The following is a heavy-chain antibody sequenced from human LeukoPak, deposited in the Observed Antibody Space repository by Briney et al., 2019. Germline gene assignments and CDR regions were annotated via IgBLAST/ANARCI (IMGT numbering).Heavy chain of an antibody. V-gene: IGHV1-69*13. Sequence: SVKVSCKASGGTFSSYAISWVRQAPGQGLEWMGGIIPIFGTANYAQKFQGRVTITADESTSTAYMELSSLRSEDTAVYYCASHQDDYYDSSGYSSFDYWGQGTLVTVSS. D-gene: IGHD3-22*01. CDR1: GGTFSSYA. CDR3: ASHQDDYYDSSGYSSFDY. J-gene: IGHJ4*02. CDR2: IIPIFGTA.